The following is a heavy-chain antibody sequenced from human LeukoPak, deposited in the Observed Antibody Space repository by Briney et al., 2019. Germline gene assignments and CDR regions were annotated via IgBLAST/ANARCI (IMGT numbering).Heavy chain of an antibody. CDR3: ARHRTDYFDY. CDR2: IYYSGST. V-gene: IGHV4-59*08. CDR1: GGSTSSYY. J-gene: IGHJ4*02. Sequence: SETLSLTCTVSGGSTSSYYWSRIRQPPGKGLEWIGYIYYSGSTNYNPSLKSRVTISVDTSKNQFSLKLSSVTAADTAVYYCARHRTDYFDYWGQGTPVTVSS.